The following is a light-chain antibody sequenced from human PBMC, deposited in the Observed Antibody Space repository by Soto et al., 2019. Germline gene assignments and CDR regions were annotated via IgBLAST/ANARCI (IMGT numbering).Light chain of an antibody. CDR3: QQYGSSPHT. CDR1: QSVSSSY. Sequence: EIVLTQSPGTLSLSPGERATLSCRASQSVSSSYLAWYTHKPGQAPRLLIYGASSRATGIPDRFSGSGSGTDFTLTISRLEPEDVAVYYCQQYGSSPHTFGQGTKLEIK. CDR2: GAS. V-gene: IGKV3-20*01. J-gene: IGKJ2*01.